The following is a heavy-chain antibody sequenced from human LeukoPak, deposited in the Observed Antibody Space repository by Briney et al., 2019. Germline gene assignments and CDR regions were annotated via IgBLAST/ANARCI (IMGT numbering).Heavy chain of an antibody. Sequence: SDTLSLTCTVSGGSISSSSYYWGWIRQPPGKGLEWIGSIYYSGSAYYNPSLKSRVTISVDTSKNQFSLKLSSVTAADTAVYYCARLNYGYYYYMGVWGKGTTVTISS. J-gene: IGHJ6*03. CDR2: IYYSGSA. V-gene: IGHV4-39*07. D-gene: IGHD1-7*01. CDR3: ARLNYGYYYYMGV. CDR1: GGSISSSSYY.